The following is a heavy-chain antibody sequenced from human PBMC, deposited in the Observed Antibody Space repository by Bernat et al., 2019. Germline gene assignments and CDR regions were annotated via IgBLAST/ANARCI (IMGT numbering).Heavy chain of an antibody. V-gene: IGHV3-15*01. CDR3: TTDSSSSGY. J-gene: IGHJ4*02. CDR1: GFTFSNAW. D-gene: IGHD6-6*01. Sequence: EVQLVESGGGLVKPGGSLRLSCAASGFTFSNAWMSWVRQAPGKGLEWVGRSKSKTDGGTTDYAAPVKGRCTISRDDSKNTLYLQMNSLKTEDTAVYYCTTDSSSSGYWGQGTLVTVSS. CDR2: SKSKTDGGTT.